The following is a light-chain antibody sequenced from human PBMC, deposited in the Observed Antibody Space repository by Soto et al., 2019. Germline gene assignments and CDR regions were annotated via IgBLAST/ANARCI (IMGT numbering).Light chain of an antibody. CDR3: QKYNSAPQT. Sequence: DIQMTQSPSSLSASVGNRVTITCRASQGISNFLAWYQQKPGKGPELLIYAASTLQSGVPSRFSGSGSGTDFTLTISSLQPEDVATYFCQKYNSAPQTFGQGTKVEIK. CDR2: AAS. CDR1: QGISNF. V-gene: IGKV1-27*01. J-gene: IGKJ1*01.